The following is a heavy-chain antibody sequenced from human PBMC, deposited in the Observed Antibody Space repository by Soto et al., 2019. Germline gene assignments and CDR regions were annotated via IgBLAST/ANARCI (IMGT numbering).Heavy chain of an antibody. D-gene: IGHD5-18*01. CDR2: ISGSGGST. Sequence: PGGSLRLSCAASGFTFSSYAMSWVRQAPGKGLEWVSAISGSGGSTYYADSVKGRFTISRDNSKNTLYLQMNSLRAEDTAVYYCARPSGIRGRIQLWLTTFDYWGQGTLVTVSS. CDR3: ARPSGIRGRIQLWLTTFDY. CDR1: GFTFSSYA. V-gene: IGHV3-23*01. J-gene: IGHJ4*02.